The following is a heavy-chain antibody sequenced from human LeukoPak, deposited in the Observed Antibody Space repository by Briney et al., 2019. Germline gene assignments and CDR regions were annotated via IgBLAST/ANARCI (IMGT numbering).Heavy chain of an antibody. D-gene: IGHD3-3*01. CDR3: AKDLAIFGVVSVFDY. Sequence: GGSLRLSCAASGFTFSNYAISWVRQAPGKGLEWVSAIGARGDFTYYADSVKGRFTISRDNSKNTLYLQMNSQRAEDTAVYYCAKDLAIFGVVSVFDYWGQGTLVTVSS. CDR2: IGARGDFT. CDR1: GFTFSNYA. J-gene: IGHJ4*02. V-gene: IGHV3-23*01.